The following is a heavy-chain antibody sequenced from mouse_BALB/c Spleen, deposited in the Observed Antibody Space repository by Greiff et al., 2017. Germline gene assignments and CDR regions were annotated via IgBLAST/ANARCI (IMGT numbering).Heavy chain of an antibody. CDR1: GFNIKDTY. V-gene: IGHV14-3*02. J-gene: IGHJ1*01. CDR2: IDPANGNT. D-gene: IGHD1-1*01. Sequence: VQLKESGAELVKPGASVKLSCTASGFNIKDTYMHWVKQRPEQGLEWIGRIDPANGNTKYDPKFQGKATITADTSSNTAYLQLSSLTSEDTAVYYCARSRIYYYGSSYVRYFDVWGAGTTVTVSS. CDR3: ARSRIYYYGSSYVRYFDV.